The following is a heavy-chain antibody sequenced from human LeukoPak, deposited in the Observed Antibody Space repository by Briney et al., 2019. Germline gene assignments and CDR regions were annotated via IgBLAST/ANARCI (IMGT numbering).Heavy chain of an antibody. V-gene: IGHV4-59*01. J-gene: IGHJ5*02. CDR2: INYSGST. D-gene: IGHD1-1*01. CDR3: ARGEGNDDWFDP. CDR1: GGSIKNYY. Sequence: SETLSLTCTVSGGSIKNYYWTWIRQPPGKGLEWIGYINYSGSTNYNPSVKSRITIPVDASKNQFSLKLTSVTAADTAVYYCARGEGNDDWFDPWGQGTLVTVSS.